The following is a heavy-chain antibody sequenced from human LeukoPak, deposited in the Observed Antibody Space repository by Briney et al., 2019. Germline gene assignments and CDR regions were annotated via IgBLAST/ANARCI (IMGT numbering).Heavy chain of an antibody. V-gene: IGHV4-59*08. J-gene: IGHJ4*02. CDR1: GGSFSGYY. D-gene: IGHD6-13*01. CDR3: ARQYSSSWYIDY. CDR2: IYYSGST. Sequence: KPSETLSLTCAVYGGSFSGYYWSWIRQPPGKGLEWIGYIYYSGSTNYNPSLKSRVTISVDTSKNQFSLKLSSVTAADTAVYYCARQYSSSWYIDYWGQGTLVTVSS.